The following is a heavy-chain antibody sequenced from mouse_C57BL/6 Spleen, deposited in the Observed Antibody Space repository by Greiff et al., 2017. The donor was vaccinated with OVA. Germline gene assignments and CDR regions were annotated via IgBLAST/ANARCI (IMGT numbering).Heavy chain of an antibody. J-gene: IGHJ4*01. CDR3: ATLPLYGNYAMDY. Sequence: QVQLQQPGAELVKPGASVKLSCKASGYTFTSYWMHWVKQRPGQGLEWIGMIHPNSGSTNYNEKFKSKATLTVDKSSSTAYMQLSSLTSEDSAVYYCATLPLYGNYAMDYWGQGTSVTVSS. CDR2: IHPNSGST. D-gene: IGHD2-1*01. V-gene: IGHV1-64*01. CDR1: GYTFTSYW.